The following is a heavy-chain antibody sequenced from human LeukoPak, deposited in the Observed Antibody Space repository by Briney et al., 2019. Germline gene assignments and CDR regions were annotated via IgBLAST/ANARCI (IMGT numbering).Heavy chain of an antibody. CDR2: IYHSGST. J-gene: IGHJ4*02. D-gene: IGHD2-15*01. V-gene: IGHV4-38-2*02. CDR3: ASIYCSGGSCYLDY. CDR1: GYSISSGYY. Sequence: SETLSLTCTVSGYSISSGYYWGWIRQPPGKGLEWIGSIYHSGSTYYNPSLKSRVTISVDTSKNQFSLKLSSVTAADTAVYYCASIYCSGGSCYLDYWGQGTLVTVSS.